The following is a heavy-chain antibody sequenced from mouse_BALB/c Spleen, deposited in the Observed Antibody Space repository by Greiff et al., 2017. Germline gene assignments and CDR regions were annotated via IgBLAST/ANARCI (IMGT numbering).Heavy chain of an antibody. D-gene: IGHD2-2*01. J-gene: IGHJ2*01. CDR1: GYTFTSYT. Sequence: QVQLKQSGAELARPGASVKMSCKASGYTFTSYTMHWVKQRPGQGLEWIGYINPSSGYTIYNQKFKDKATLTADKSSSTAYMQLSSLTSEDSAVYYCASIAVTTYYFDYWGQGTTLTVSS. V-gene: IGHV1-4*01. CDR2: INPSSGYT. CDR3: ASIAVTTYYFDY.